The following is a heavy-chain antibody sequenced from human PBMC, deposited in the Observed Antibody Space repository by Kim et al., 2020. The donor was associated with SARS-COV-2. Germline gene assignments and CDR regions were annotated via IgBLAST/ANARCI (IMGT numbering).Heavy chain of an antibody. D-gene: IGHD6-13*01. Sequence: YAVSVKSRITINPDTSKNQFSLQLNSVTPDDTAVYYCARAGMAAAGPFDYWGQGTLVTVSS. V-gene: IGHV6-1*01. J-gene: IGHJ4*02. CDR3: ARAGMAAAGPFDY.